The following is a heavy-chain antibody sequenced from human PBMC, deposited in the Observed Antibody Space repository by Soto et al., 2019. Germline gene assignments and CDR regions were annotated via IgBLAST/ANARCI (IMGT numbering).Heavy chain of an antibody. CDR3: ARVVATMVRGAYNRKVVWFDP. CDR2: IYYSGST. D-gene: IGHD3-10*01. V-gene: IGHV4-31*03. J-gene: IGHJ5*02. CDR1: GGSISSGGYY. Sequence: SETLSLTCTVSGGSISSGGYYWSWIRQHPGKGLEWIGYIYYSGSTYYNPSLKSRVTISVDTSKNQFSLKLSSVTAADTAVYYCARVVATMVRGAYNRKVVWFDPWGQGTLVTVSS.